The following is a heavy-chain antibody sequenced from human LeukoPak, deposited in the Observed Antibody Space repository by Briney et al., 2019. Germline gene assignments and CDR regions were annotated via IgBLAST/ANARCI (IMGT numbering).Heavy chain of an antibody. D-gene: IGHD2-8*01. CDR1: GFAASSNY. V-gene: IGHV3-53*04. J-gene: IGHJ3*02. CDR2: IYSDDRT. CDR3: AREVMAKRRAFDI. Sequence: GGSLRLSCAVSGFAASSNYMSWVRQAPGKGLEWVSVIYSDDRTYYADSVKGRFTISRHTSKKTLYLQMNSLRAEDTAVYYCAREVMAKRRAFDIWGQGTVVTVSS.